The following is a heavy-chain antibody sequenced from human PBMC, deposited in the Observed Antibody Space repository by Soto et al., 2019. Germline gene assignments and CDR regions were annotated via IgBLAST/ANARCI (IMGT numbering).Heavy chain of an antibody. J-gene: IGHJ4*02. CDR1: GFTFSTYS. V-gene: IGHV3-48*01. Sequence: PGGSLRLSCAASGFTFSTYSMNWVRQAPGKGLEWVSGISKNSSTIYYADSVKGRFTVSRDNSKNTLYLQMNSLRAEDTAVYYYEKEHTADQWGQGTLVTVSS. CDR3: EKEHTADQ. D-gene: IGHD2-2*02. CDR2: ISKNSSTI.